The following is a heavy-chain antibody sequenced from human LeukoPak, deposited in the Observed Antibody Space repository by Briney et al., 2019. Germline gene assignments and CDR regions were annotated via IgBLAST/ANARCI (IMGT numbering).Heavy chain of an antibody. CDR1: GYTFTGYG. J-gene: IGHJ4*02. V-gene: IGHV1-18*01. Sequence: ASVKVSCKASGYTFTGYGISWVRQAPGQGLEWMGWISAYNGNTNYSQKLQGRVTMTTDTSTSTAYMELRSLRSDDTAVYYCARDLIETYCGGDCHPTLFDYWGQGTLVTVSS. CDR2: ISAYNGNT. CDR3: ARDLIETYCGGDCHPTLFDY. D-gene: IGHD2-21*02.